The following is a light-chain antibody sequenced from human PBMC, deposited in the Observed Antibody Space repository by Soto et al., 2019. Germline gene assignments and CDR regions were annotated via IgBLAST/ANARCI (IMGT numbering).Light chain of an antibody. V-gene: IGKV4-1*01. CDR2: SAS. CDR3: QQYYGSPIT. Sequence: DIVMTQSPNSLAVSLGERATINCKSSQSLLSSSDNKNYLAWFQQKPGQAPKLLISSASTRYSGVPDRFSGSGSGTDFTLTVSSLQAEDVAVYYCQQYYGSPITFGPGTKLEIK. CDR1: QSLLSSSDNKNY. J-gene: IGKJ3*01.